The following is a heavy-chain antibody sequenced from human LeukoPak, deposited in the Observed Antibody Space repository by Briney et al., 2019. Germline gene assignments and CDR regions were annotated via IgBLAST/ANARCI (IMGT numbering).Heavy chain of an antibody. CDR3: ARLAVPEIRYFDWGYFDY. Sequence: SGTLSLTCAVYGGSFSGYYWSWIRQPPGKGLEWIGEINHSGSTNYNPSLKSRVTISVDTSKNQFSLKLSSVTAADTAVYYCARLAVPEIRYFDWGYFDYWGQGTLVTVSS. V-gene: IGHV4-34*01. J-gene: IGHJ4*02. CDR1: GGSFSGYY. CDR2: INHSGST. D-gene: IGHD3-9*01.